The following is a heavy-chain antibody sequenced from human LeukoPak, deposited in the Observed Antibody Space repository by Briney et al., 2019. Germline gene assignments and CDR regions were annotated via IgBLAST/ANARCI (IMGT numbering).Heavy chain of an antibody. D-gene: IGHD3-16*02. J-gene: IGHJ5*02. CDR3: ARGDPYDYVWGNYHH. V-gene: IGHV4-34*01. CDR2: INHSGGT. Sequence: SETLSLTCAVYGGSFSGYSWNWIRQPPVKGLEWIGEINHSGGTNYNPSLKSRVTISVDTSKKQFSLKLSSVTAADTAVYYCARGDPYDYVWGNYHHWGQGTLVTVSS. CDR1: GGSFSGYS.